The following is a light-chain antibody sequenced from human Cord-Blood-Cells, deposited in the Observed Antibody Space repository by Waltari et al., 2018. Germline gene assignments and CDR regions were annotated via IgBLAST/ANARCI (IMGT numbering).Light chain of an antibody. Sequence: DIQMTQSPSSLSASVGDRVTITCRASQSSSSYLNWYQQKPGKAPKLLIYAASSLQSEVPSRFSGSGSGTDFTLTISSLQPEEFATYYCQQSYSTPWTFGQGTKVEIK. V-gene: IGKV1-39*01. CDR3: QQSYSTPWT. CDR1: QSSSSY. CDR2: AAS. J-gene: IGKJ1*01.